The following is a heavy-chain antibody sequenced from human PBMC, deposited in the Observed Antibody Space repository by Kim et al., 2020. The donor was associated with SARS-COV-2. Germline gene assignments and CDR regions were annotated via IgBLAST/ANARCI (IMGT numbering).Heavy chain of an antibody. V-gene: IGHV1-46*01. J-gene: IGHJ4*02. D-gene: IGHD6-19*01. CDR1: GYTFTNYY. Sequence: ASVKVSCKASGYTFTNYYMHWVRQAPGQGLEWMGIINLSDGSTKYAQKFQGRVTMTRDSSTTTVYMDLSSLRSEDTAVYYCARGYSDGWYGYSDYWGQGTLVTVSS. CDR3: ARGYSDGWYGYSDY. CDR2: INLSDGST.